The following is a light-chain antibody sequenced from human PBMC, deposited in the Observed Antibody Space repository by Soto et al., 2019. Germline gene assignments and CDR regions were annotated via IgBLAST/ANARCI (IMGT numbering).Light chain of an antibody. Sequence: EIVMTQSPATLSVSPGERATLSCRASQSVSSNLAWYQQKPGQAPRLLIYGASNRATGIPDRFSGSGSGTDFTLTISRLEPEDFAVYYCQQYGNSPRTFGQGTKVDIK. CDR2: GAS. V-gene: IGKV3D-15*01. J-gene: IGKJ1*01. CDR3: QQYGNSPRT. CDR1: QSVSSN.